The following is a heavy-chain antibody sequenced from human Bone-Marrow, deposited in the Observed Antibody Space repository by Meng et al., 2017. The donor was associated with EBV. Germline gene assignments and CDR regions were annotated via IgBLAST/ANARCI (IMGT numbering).Heavy chain of an antibody. CDR3: ARHQYCSSTSCYLDY. CDR2: IYYSGST. J-gene: IGHJ4*02. Sequence: LRESGPGLVKPSETLSLTCTFSGGSISSSSYYWGWIRQPPGKGLEWIGSIYYSGSTYYNPSLKSRVTISVDTSKNQFSPKLSSVTAADTAVYYCARHQYCSSTSCYLDYWGQGTLVTVSS. CDR1: GGSISSSSYY. D-gene: IGHD2-2*01. V-gene: IGHV4-39*01.